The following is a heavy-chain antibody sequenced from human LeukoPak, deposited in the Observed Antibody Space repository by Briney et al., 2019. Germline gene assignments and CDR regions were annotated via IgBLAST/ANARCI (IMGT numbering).Heavy chain of an antibody. CDR1: GFTFSDYY. D-gene: IGHD3-22*01. CDR2: ISSSGSTI. CDR3: AKDDYYDTSGYRD. J-gene: IGHJ4*02. V-gene: IGHV3-11*01. Sequence: GGSLRLSCAASGFTFSDYYMSWIRQAPGKGLEWVSYISSSGSTIYYADSVKGRFTISRDNAKNSLYLQMNSLRAEDTAVYYCAKDDYYDTSGYRDWGQGTLVTVSS.